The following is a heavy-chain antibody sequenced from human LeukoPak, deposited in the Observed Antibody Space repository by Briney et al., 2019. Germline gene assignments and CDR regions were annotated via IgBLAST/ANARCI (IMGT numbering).Heavy chain of an antibody. CDR3: ARFQRYSDAFDI. V-gene: IGHV1-2*02. CDR2: INPNSGGT. CDR1: GYTFTGYY. D-gene: IGHD1-14*01. J-gene: IGHJ3*02. Sequence: GSVKVSCKASGYTFTGYYMHWVRQAPGQGLEWMGWINPNSGGTNYAQKFQGRVTMTRDTSISTAYMELSRLRSDDTAVYYCARFQRYSDAFDIWGQGTMVTVSS.